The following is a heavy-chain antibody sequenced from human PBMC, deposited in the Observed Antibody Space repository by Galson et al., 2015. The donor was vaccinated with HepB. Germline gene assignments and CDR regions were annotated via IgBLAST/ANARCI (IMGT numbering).Heavy chain of an antibody. D-gene: IGHD6-6*01. CDR3: ARSASPRLIAARPNYYYYMDV. V-gene: IGHV1-2*02. CDR1: GYTFTDYY. J-gene: IGHJ6*03. Sequence: SVKVSCKASGYTFTDYYMHWVRQAPGQGLEWMGWINPNSGDTNYAQKFQGRVTMTRDPSISTAYMELSRLRSDDTAVYYCARSASPRLIAARPNYYYYMDVWGKGTTVTVSS. CDR2: INPNSGDT.